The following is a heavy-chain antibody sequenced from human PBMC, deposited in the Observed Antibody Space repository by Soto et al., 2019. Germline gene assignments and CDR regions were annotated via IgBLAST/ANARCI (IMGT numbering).Heavy chain of an antibody. CDR1: GGSISSSNW. CDR2: IYHSGST. J-gene: IGHJ6*02. V-gene: IGHV4-4*02. Sequence: KASETLSLTCAVSGGSISSSNWWSWVRQPPGKGLEWIGEIYHSGSTNYNPSLKSRVTISVDKSKNQFSLKLSSVTAADTAVYYCASWSGYYFDYYGMDVWGQGTTVTVSS. CDR3: ASWSGYYFDYYGMDV. D-gene: IGHD3-3*01.